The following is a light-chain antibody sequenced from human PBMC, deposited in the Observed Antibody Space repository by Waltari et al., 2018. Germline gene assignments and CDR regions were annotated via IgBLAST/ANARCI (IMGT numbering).Light chain of an antibody. Sequence: AIQLTQSPSSLPASVGDRVTITCRASRGISSALAWYQQKPGKAPKFLIYDASTVGSGVPSRCSGSGSGTDFTLTISSLQPEDFATYYCQQFYNSPITFGQGTRLEIK. V-gene: IGKV1D-13*01. CDR2: DAS. CDR3: QQFYNSPIT. CDR1: RGISSA. J-gene: IGKJ5*01.